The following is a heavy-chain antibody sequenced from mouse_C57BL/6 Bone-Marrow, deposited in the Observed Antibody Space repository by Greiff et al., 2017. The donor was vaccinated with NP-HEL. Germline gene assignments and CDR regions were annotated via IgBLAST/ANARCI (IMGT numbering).Heavy chain of an antibody. Sequence: EVQRVESGGGLVQPGGSLKLSCAASGFTFSDYGMAWVRQAPRKGPECVAFIRNFAYSLYYAAPVTGRFTISRENAKNTLYMEMSSLRSEDTAMYYCARDDYGNWYFDVWGTGTTVTVSS. CDR1: GFTFSDYG. CDR3: ARDDYGNWYFDV. D-gene: IGHD1-2*01. J-gene: IGHJ1*03. CDR2: IRNFAYSL. V-gene: IGHV5-15*01.